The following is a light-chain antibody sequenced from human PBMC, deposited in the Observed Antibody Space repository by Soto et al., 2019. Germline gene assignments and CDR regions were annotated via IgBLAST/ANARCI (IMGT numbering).Light chain of an antibody. Sequence: EIVMTQSPATLSVSPGERATLSCRASQSVSSDLAWSHQKPGQAPRLLIYGASTRATGIPARFSGSGSGTEFTLTINSLQSKEFAVYYCQQDNNWPRTFGQGTKVEIK. V-gene: IGKV3-15*01. CDR2: GAS. CDR3: QQDNNWPRT. J-gene: IGKJ1*01. CDR1: QSVSSD.